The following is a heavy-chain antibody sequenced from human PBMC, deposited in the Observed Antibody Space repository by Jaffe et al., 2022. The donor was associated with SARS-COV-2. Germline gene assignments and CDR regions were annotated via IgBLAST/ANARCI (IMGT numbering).Heavy chain of an antibody. J-gene: IGHJ4*02. CDR1: GGTFSSYT. Sequence: QVQLVQSGAEVKKPGSSVKVSCKASGGTFSSYTISWVRQAPGQGLEWMGRIIPILGIANYAQKFQGRVTITADKSTSTAYMELSSLRSEDTAVYYCEQYYYDSSGQNFDYWGQGTLVTVSS. CDR2: IIPILGIA. CDR3: EQYYYDSSGQNFDY. V-gene: IGHV1-69*02. D-gene: IGHD3-22*01.